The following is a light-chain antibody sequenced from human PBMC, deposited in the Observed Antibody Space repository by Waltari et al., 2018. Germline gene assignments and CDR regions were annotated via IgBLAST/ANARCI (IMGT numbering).Light chain of an antibody. Sequence: QSPLPHPPSASEPPGQPVTISSTVPLSAVGAYAPVSWYQQYPAQAPNLLIFEIVTPPSGVPTRFSGSKSGNTAFLTGSGLQLEDEAFYSCSSYAGNNVLMFGGGTELTVL. CDR1: LSAVGAYAP. CDR3: SSYAGNNVLM. J-gene: IGLJ3*02. CDR2: EIV. V-gene: IGLV2-8*01.